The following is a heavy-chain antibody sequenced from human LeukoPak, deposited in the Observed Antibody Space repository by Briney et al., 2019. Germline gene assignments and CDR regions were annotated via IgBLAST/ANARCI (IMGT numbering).Heavy chain of an antibody. V-gene: IGHV3-15*07. D-gene: IGHD2-15*01. CDR1: GLTLSNVW. J-gene: IGHJ4*02. CDR2: IRSRGDGGTT. Sequence: GGSLRLSCAVSGLTLSNVWMNWVRQTPGKGLEWVGRIRSRGDGGTTDFAAPVKGRFTISRDDSKNTLYLQMNSLTSEDTAVYYCTQGSGQYFDYWGQGTLVTVSS. CDR3: TQGSGQYFDY.